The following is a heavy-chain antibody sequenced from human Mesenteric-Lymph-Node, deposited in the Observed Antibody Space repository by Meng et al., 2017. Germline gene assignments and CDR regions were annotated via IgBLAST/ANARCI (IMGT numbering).Heavy chain of an antibody. CDR1: GYTFASNW. J-gene: IGHJ4*02. Sequence: GESLKISCKGSGYTFASNWIGWVRQMPGKGPELMGIIYPGDSDTKYTASFEGQVTISADKSVSTAYLQWSSLKASDTAMYYCLRHASKSHRGDIDYWGRGTLVTVSS. CDR3: LRHASKSHRGDIDY. V-gene: IGHV5-51*01. CDR2: IYPGDSDT. D-gene: IGHD4-11*01.